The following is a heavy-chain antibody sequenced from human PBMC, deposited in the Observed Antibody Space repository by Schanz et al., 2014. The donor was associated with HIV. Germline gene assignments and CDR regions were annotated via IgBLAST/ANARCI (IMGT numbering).Heavy chain of an antibody. CDR3: ARGAAEMATMTPWRY. D-gene: IGHD5-12*01. V-gene: IGHV1-8*01. Sequence: QVQLVQSGAEVKKPGASVRVSCEASGYTFTTYDINWVRQATGQGLEWMGWMNPNSGNTGYAQKFQGRVTLTRNTSISTAYMELSSLTSEDTAVYYCARGAAEMATMTPWRYWGQGTLVTVSS. CDR1: GYTFTTYD. J-gene: IGHJ4*02. CDR2: MNPNSGNT.